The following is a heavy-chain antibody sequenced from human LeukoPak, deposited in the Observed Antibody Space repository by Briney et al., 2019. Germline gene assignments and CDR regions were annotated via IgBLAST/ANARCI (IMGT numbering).Heavy chain of an antibody. CDR1: GGTFSSYA. Sequence: GASVKVSCKASGGTFSSYAISWVRQAPGQGLEWMGGIIPIFGTANYAQKFQGRVTITADESTSTAYMELSSLRAEDTAVYYCAKDPFVALTIFGMVIIGNPGTGIDYWGQGTLVTVSS. D-gene: IGHD3-3*01. V-gene: IGHV1-69*13. J-gene: IGHJ4*02. CDR3: AKDPFVALTIFGMVIIGNPGTGIDY. CDR2: IIPIFGTA.